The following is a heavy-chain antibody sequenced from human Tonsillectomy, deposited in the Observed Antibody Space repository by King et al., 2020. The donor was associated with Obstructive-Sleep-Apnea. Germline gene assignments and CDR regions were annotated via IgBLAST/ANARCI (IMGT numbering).Heavy chain of an antibody. CDR2: INSDGSST. Sequence: VQLVESGGGLVQPGGSLRLSCAASGFTFSNYWMHWVRQAPGKGLVWVSRINSDGSSTSYADSVKGRFTISRDNAKNTLYLQMNSLRAEDTALYYCARAHSTFYYGSGSDRLMPPPTYGMDVWGQGTTVTVSS. J-gene: IGHJ6*02. D-gene: IGHD3-10*01. V-gene: IGHV3-74*01. CDR1: GFTFSNYW. CDR3: ARAHSTFYYGSGSDRLMPPPTYGMDV.